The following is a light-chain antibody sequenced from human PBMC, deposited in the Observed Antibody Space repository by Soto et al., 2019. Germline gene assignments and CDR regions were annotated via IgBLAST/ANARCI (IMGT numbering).Light chain of an antibody. CDR1: QSVSSSY. J-gene: IGKJ5*01. CDR3: QQYGRSPLVT. V-gene: IGKV3-20*01. Sequence: EIVLTQSPGTLSLSPGDRATLSCRASQSVSSSYLAWYQQKPGQAPRLLIYGASSRATGIPDRFSGSRSGTDFTLTISRLEPEDFAMYYCQQYGRSPLVTFGQGTRLEIK. CDR2: GAS.